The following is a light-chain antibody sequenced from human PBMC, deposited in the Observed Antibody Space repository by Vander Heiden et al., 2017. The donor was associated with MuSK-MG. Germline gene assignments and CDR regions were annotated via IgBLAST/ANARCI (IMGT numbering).Light chain of an antibody. V-gene: IGKV1-27*01. CDR1: QGISNY. CDR2: AAS. CDR3: EKYNSAPPH. Sequence: DLQMTQSPSSLSASVGDRVTIACRASQGISNYLSWYQQRPGKVPKLLIYAASTLQSGVPSRFSGSGSGTDVTLTICSLQPEDVATYYCEKYNSAPPHLGGGTEVEIK. J-gene: IGKJ4*01.